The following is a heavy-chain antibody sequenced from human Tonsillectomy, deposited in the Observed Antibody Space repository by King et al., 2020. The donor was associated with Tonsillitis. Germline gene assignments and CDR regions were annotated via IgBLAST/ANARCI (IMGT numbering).Heavy chain of an antibody. CDR1: GFTFSNAW. CDR2: IKSESDGGTT. Sequence: VQLVESGGDLVKPGGSLRVSCAASGFTFSNAWMTWDRQAPGKGLEWLGRIKSESDGGTTDYAAPVKGRFSISRDDSKNTLYLQMNSLRTEDTAVYYCATDLRWEQNGGLCWGQGTLVTVSS. CDR3: ATDLRWEQNGGLC. V-gene: IGHV3-15*01. J-gene: IGHJ4*02. D-gene: IGHD1-26*01.